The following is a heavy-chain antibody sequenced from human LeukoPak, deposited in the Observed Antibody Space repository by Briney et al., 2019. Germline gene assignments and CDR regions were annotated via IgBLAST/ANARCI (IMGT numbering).Heavy chain of an antibody. CDR3: ASRLVDKRPFDY. D-gene: IGHD5-12*01. V-gene: IGHV4-38-2*02. Sequence: PSETLSLTCSVSGYSITSGYYWGWIRQPPGTGLEWIARVYKSGDAHYNPSLNSRVTISLDTSKNQFSLMLSSVTAADTAVYYCASRLVDKRPFDYWGQGTLVTVSS. CDR1: GYSITSGYY. CDR2: VYKSGDA. J-gene: IGHJ4*02.